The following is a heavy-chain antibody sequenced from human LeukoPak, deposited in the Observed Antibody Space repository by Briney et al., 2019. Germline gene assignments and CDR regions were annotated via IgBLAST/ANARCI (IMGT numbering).Heavy chain of an antibody. V-gene: IGHV1-46*01. D-gene: IGHD3-3*01. Sequence: ASVKVSCKASGYTFTSYYMHWVRQAPGQGLEWMGMINPSAGSTNYAQKFQGRVTITADESTSTAYMELSSLRSEDTAVYYCARSPYYDFWSGYYRGLNYYYYYGMDVWGQGTTVIVSS. CDR1: GYTFTSYY. CDR2: INPSAGST. J-gene: IGHJ6*02. CDR3: ARSPYYDFWSGYYRGLNYYYYYGMDV.